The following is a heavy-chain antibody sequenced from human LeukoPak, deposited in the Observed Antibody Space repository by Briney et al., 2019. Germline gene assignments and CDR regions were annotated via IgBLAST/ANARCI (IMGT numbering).Heavy chain of an antibody. Sequence: WGSLRLSCAASGFTFSSYGISWVRQAPGKGLEWVSAISGSGGSTYYADSVRGRFTISRDNTKNTLYLQMNSLRAEDTAVYYCAKVPKQWLVRHYFDYWGQGTLVTVSS. V-gene: IGHV3-23*01. CDR1: GFTFSSYG. J-gene: IGHJ4*02. CDR3: AKVPKQWLVRHYFDY. CDR2: ISGSGGST. D-gene: IGHD6-19*01.